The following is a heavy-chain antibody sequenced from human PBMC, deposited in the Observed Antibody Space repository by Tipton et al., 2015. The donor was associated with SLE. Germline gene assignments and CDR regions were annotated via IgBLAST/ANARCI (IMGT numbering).Heavy chain of an antibody. CDR3: ARMDFWSGYYPRWFDP. CDR1: GGSVSSNY. Sequence: TLSLTCTVSGGSVSSNYWSWIRQPPGKGLEWIGYIDYRDITNYNPSLKSRVTMSIDTSKNQFSLKLSSVTAADTAVYYCARMDFWSGYYPRWFDPWGQGTLVTVSS. J-gene: IGHJ5*02. V-gene: IGHV4-59*02. CDR2: IDYRDIT. D-gene: IGHD3-3*01.